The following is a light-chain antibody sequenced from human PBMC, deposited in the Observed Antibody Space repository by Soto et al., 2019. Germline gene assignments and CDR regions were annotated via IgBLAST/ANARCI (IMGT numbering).Light chain of an antibody. V-gene: IGLV1-44*01. Sequence: QSVLTQPPSASGTPGQRVTISCSGSSSNIGSKTVNWYQQLPGTAPNLLIYSNYQRPSGVPDRFSGSKPGTSASLAISWLQSEDEAYYYCSAWDASLNGYVFGTGTKLTVL. J-gene: IGLJ1*01. CDR3: SAWDASLNGYV. CDR1: SSNIGSKT. CDR2: SNY.